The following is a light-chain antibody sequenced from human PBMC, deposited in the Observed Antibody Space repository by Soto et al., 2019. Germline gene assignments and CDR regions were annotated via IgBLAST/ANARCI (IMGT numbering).Light chain of an antibody. CDR3: QQYNTDWT. V-gene: IGKV1-5*01. J-gene: IGKJ3*01. Sequence: DIQMTQSPSTVSASVGDRITITCRASQNIITWLAWYQQKPGKAPKLLFYDASNLESGVPSRFSGSGSGTEFTLTISSLQPDDFATYYCQQYNTDWTVVPGTKGNMK. CDR2: DAS. CDR1: QNIITW.